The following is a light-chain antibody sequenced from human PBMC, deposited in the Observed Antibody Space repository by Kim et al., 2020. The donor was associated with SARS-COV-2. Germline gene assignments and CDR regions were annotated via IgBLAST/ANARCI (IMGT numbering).Light chain of an antibody. Sequence: SPGERATLACRASQSFSSSYLAWYQQKPGQAPRLLIYGASSRATGIPDRFSGSGYGTDFTLTISRLEPEDFAVYYCQQYGSSWTFGQGTKVDIK. J-gene: IGKJ1*01. CDR2: GAS. CDR1: QSFSSSY. V-gene: IGKV3-20*01. CDR3: QQYGSSWT.